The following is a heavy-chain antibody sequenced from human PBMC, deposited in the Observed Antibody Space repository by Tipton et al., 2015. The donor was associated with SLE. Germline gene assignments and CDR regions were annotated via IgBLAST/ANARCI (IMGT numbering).Heavy chain of an antibody. J-gene: IGHJ4*02. CDR2: INPNSGGT. Sequence: QVQLVQSGAEVKKPGASVKVSCKASGYTFTGYYMHWVRQAPGQGLEWMGWINPNSGGTNYVQKFQGRVTMTRDTSISTAYMELSRLRSDCTAVYYCAREGIAVAGLGDWGQGTLVTVSS. CDR3: AREGIAVAGLGD. D-gene: IGHD6-13*01. V-gene: IGHV1-2*02. CDR1: GYTFTGYY.